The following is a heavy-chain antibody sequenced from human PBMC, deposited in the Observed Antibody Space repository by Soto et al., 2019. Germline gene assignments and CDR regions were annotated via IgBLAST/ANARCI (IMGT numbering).Heavy chain of an antibody. V-gene: IGHV3-48*02. J-gene: IGHJ4*02. CDR2: ISSSISTM. Sequence: EVQLVESGGGLVQPGGSLRLSCAASGFTFSSYSMNWVRQAPGKGLEWLSYISSSISTMHYADSVKGRFTISRDNAKNSLDLQINSLIDEDTAVYYCAREVRDTAVADFDYWGQGTLVTVSS. CDR1: GFTFSSYS. D-gene: IGHD5-18*01. CDR3: AREVRDTAVADFDY.